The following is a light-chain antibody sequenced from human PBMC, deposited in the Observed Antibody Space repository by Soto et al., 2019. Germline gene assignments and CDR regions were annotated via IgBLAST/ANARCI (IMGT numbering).Light chain of an antibody. V-gene: IGKV3-15*01. CDR1: QSVSSN. CDR2: GAS. J-gene: IGKJ5*01. Sequence: EIVMTQSPATLSVSPGERATLSCTASQSVSSNLAWYQQKPGQAPRLLIYGASTRATGIPARFSGSGSGTEFTLTISSLQSEDFAVYYCKKYNNWPPITFGKGTRLEIK. CDR3: KKYNNWPPIT.